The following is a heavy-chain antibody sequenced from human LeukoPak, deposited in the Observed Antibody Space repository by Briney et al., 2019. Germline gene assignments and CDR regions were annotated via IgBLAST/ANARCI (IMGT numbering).Heavy chain of an antibody. D-gene: IGHD3-10*01. CDR3: SSMVRGVVPFDY. V-gene: IGHV4-34*01. Sequence: SETLSLTCAVYGGSFSGYYWSWIRQPPGKGLEWIGEINHSGSTNYNPSLKSRVTISVDTSKNQFSLKLSSVTAADTAVYYCSSMVRGVVPFDYWGQGTLVTVSS. J-gene: IGHJ4*02. CDR2: INHSGST. CDR1: GGSFSGYY.